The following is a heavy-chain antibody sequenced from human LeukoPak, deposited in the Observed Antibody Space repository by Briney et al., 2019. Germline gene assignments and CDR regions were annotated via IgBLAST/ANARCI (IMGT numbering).Heavy chain of an antibody. J-gene: IGHJ6*02. CDR2: IYTSGST. CDR1: GGSISSYY. CDR3: ARGPNWNCFNYAMDV. Sequence: SETLSLTCTVSGGSISSYYWSWIRQPAGKGLEWIGRIYTSGSTNYNPSLKSRVTMSVDTSKNQFSLKLSSVTAADTAVYYCARGPNWNCFNYAMDVWGQGTTVTVSS. V-gene: IGHV4-4*07. D-gene: IGHD1-7*01.